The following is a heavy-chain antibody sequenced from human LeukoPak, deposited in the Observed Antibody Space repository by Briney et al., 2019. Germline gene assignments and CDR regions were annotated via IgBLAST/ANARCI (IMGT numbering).Heavy chain of an antibody. J-gene: IGHJ4*02. V-gene: IGHV4-38-2*02. CDR2: IYHGGST. D-gene: IGHD2-2*01. CDR1: GYSISSGYY. Sequence: SETLSLTCTVSGYSISSGYYWGWIRQPPGKGLEWIGSIYHGGSTYYNPSLKSRVTISVDTSKNQFSLKLSSVTAADTAVYYCARVYCSSTSCYRVYFDYWGQGTLVTVSS. CDR3: ARVYCSSTSCYRVYFDY.